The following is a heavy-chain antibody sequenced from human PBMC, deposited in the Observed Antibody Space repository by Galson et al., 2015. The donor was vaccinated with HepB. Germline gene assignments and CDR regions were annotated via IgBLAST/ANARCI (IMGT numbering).Heavy chain of an antibody. V-gene: IGHV1-18*04. Sequence: SVKVSCKASGYTFTSYGIGWVRQAPGQGLEWMGWISAYNGNTNYAQKPQGRVTMTTDTSTSTAYMELRSLRSDDTAVYYCARGRGYYGSGRQVGPYYFDYWGQGTLVTVSS. CDR2: ISAYNGNT. CDR1: GYTFTSYG. CDR3: ARGRGYYGSGRQVGPYYFDY. J-gene: IGHJ4*02. D-gene: IGHD3-10*01.